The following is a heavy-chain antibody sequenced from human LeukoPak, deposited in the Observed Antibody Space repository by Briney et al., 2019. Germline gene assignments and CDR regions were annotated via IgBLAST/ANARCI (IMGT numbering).Heavy chain of an antibody. CDR2: ISSSGSTI. V-gene: IGHV3-48*04. CDR1: GFTFSNYW. J-gene: IGHJ6*03. CDR3: ARKGELRSYYYYYMDV. D-gene: IGHD1-26*01. Sequence: PGGSLRLSCAASGFTFSNYWMTWVRQAPGKGLEWVSYISSSGSTIYYADSVKGRFTISRDNAKNSLYLQMNSLGAEDTAVYYCARKGELRSYYYYYMDVWGKGTTVTISS.